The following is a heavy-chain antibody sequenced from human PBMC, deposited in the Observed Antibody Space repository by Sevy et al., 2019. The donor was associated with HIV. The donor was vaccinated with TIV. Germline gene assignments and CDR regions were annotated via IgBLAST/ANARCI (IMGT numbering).Heavy chain of an antibody. Sequence: GGSLRLSCAASGFTFSSYAMSWVRQAPGQGLEWVSAISGSGGSTYYADSVKGRFTISRDNSKNTLYLQMNSLRAEDTAVYYCAKDLQTALAIVVVPAAIGLDYWGQGTLVTISS. D-gene: IGHD2-2*03. CDR3: AKDLQTALAIVVVPAAIGLDY. CDR1: GFTFSSYA. CDR2: ISGSGGST. J-gene: IGHJ4*02. V-gene: IGHV3-23*01.